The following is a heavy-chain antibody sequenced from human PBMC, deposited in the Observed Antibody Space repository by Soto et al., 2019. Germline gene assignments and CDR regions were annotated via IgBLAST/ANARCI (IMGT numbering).Heavy chain of an antibody. J-gene: IGHJ4*02. Sequence: ASVKVSCKASGYTFTSYYMHWVRQAPGQGLEWMGIINPSGGSTSYAQKFQGRVTMTRDTSTSTVYMELSSLRSEDTAVYYCARHKPPIAAAGTSEYYFDYWGQGTLVTVSS. CDR2: INPSGGST. V-gene: IGHV1-46*03. CDR1: GYTFTSYY. CDR3: ARHKPPIAAAGTSEYYFDY. D-gene: IGHD6-13*01.